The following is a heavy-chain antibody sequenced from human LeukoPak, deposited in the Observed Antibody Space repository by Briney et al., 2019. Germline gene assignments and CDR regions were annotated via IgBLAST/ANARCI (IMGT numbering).Heavy chain of an antibody. J-gene: IGHJ6*03. V-gene: IGHV3-64*01. CDR3: ARGAGSYYYYYYMDV. CDR2: ISSSGGST. Sequence: GGSLRLSCAASGFTLSSYAMHWVRQAPGKGLEYVSAISSSGGSTYYANSVKGRFTISRDNSKNTLYLQMGSLRAEDMAVYYCARGAGSYYYYYYMDVWGKGTTVTVSS. D-gene: IGHD3-10*01. CDR1: GFTLSSYA.